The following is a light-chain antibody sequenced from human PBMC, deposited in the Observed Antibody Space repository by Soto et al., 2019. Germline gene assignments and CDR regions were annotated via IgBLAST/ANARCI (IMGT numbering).Light chain of an antibody. CDR1: SSNIGAGYD. CDR2: GNS. Sequence: QSVLTQPPSVSGAPGQRVTISCTGSSSNIGAGYDVHWYQQLPGTAPKLLIYGNSNRPSGVPDRLSGSKSGTSASLAITGLHADDEADYYCQSYDSSLSGWVFGGGTKLTVL. J-gene: IGLJ3*02. CDR3: QSYDSSLSGWV. V-gene: IGLV1-40*01.